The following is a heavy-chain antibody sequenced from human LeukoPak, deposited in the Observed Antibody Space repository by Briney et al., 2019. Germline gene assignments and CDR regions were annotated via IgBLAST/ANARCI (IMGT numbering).Heavy chain of an antibody. V-gene: IGHV4-4*09. CDR1: GASVSSDY. CDR3: ARHGWPGSSFRFRYYYYYMDV. Sequence: SETLSLTCSVSGASVSSDYWNWIRQPPGKGLEWIGYIYTSGSTNYNPSLKSRVTISVDTSKNQFSLKLSSVTAADTAVYYCARHGWPGSSFRFRYYYYYMDVWGKGTTVTVSS. D-gene: IGHD6-6*01. J-gene: IGHJ6*03. CDR2: IYTSGST.